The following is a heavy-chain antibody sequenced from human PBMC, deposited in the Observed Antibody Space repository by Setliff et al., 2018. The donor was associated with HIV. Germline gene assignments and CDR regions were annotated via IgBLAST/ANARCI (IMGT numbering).Heavy chain of an antibody. J-gene: IGHJ4*02. CDR3: ASSPPGDGDYFDY. CDR1: GFTFSSHS. CDR2: IDTTSRST. V-gene: IGHV3-21*06. Sequence: NPGGSLRLSCIASGFTFSSHSLNWVRQAPGKGLERISYIDTTSRSTYYAESVKGRLTISRDNAKNSLYLQMTSLRAEDTAVYYCASSPPGDGDYFDYWGQGTLVTVSS. D-gene: IGHD7-27*01.